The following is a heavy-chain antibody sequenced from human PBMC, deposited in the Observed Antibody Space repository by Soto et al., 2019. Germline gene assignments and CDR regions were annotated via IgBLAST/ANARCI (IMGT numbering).Heavy chain of an antibody. D-gene: IGHD3-16*02. CDR1: GFTFSSYG. Sequence: GGSLRLSCAASGFTFSSYGMHWVRQAPGKGLEWVAVISYDGSNKYYADSVKGRFTISRDNSKNTLYLQMNSLRAEDTAVYYCAKDLYDYIWGSYRPNWFDPWGQGTLVTVSS. CDR3: AKDLYDYIWGSYRPNWFDP. J-gene: IGHJ5*02. V-gene: IGHV3-30*18. CDR2: ISYDGSNK.